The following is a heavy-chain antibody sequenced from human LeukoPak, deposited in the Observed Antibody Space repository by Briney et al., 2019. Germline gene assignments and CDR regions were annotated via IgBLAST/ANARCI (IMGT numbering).Heavy chain of an antibody. CDR3: ASPSTPAGTLFDF. CDR2: ISSSSSYI. V-gene: IGHV3-21*06. J-gene: IGHJ4*02. D-gene: IGHD6-13*01. Sequence: GGSLRLSCAASGFTFSDYSMHWVRQAPGRGLEWVSSISSSSSYIYYADSVKGRFTISRDNAKNSLYLQMSSLRAEDTAVYYCASPSTPAGTLFDFWGQGTLVTVSS. CDR1: GFTFSDYS.